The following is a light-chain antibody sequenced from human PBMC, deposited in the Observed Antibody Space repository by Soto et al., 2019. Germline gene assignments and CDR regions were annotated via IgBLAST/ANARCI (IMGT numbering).Light chain of an antibody. J-gene: IGLJ2*01. CDR1: SSDVGSY. CDR3: CSYAGSRGLV. CDR2: EGS. Sequence: QSALTQPASESGSPGQSITISCTGTSSDVGSYVSWYQQHPGKAPKLMIYEGSKRPSGVSNRFSGSKSGNTASLTISGLQAEDEADYYCCSYAGSRGLVFGGGTKVTVL. V-gene: IGLV2-23*01.